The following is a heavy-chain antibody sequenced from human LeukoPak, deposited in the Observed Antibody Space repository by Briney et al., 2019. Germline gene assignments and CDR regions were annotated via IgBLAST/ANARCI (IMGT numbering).Heavy chain of an antibody. CDR3: ARGKTMVRGVIVYGMDV. CDR1: GYTFTSYY. D-gene: IGHD3-10*01. Sequence: APVKVSCKASGYTFTSYYMHWVRQAPGQGLEWMGIINPSGGSTSYAQKFQGGVTMTRDTSTSTVYMELSSLRSEDTAVYYCARGKTMVRGVIVYGMDVWGQGTTVTVSS. J-gene: IGHJ6*02. V-gene: IGHV1-46*01. CDR2: INPSGGST.